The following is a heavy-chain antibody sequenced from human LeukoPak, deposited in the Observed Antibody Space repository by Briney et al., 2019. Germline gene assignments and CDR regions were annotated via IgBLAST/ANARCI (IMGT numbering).Heavy chain of an antibody. J-gene: IGHJ4*02. Sequence: ASVKVSCKASGYTFTGYYMHWVRQAPGQGLEWMGWINPNSGGTDYAQKFQGRVTMTRDTSFSTAYMELSRLRSDDTAVYYCARERSYYYGSGSYYIFDYWGQGTLVTVSS. CDR1: GYTFTGYY. D-gene: IGHD3-10*01. CDR2: INPNSGGT. CDR3: ARERSYYYGSGSYYIFDY. V-gene: IGHV1-2*02.